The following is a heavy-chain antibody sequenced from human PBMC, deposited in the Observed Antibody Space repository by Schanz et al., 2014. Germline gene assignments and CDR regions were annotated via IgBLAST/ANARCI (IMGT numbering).Heavy chain of an antibody. D-gene: IGHD6-13*01. J-gene: IGHJ4*01. CDR3: AREQIMAAAGLVDY. CDR2: ISGSGGST. Sequence: EVPLLDSGGGLVQPGGSLRLSCAASGFTFSTYAMSWVRQAPGKGLEWVSAISGSGGSTYYADSVKGRFTISRDNSKNTLYLQMNSLRAEDTAVYYCAREQIMAAAGLVDYWGHGTLVTVSS. V-gene: IGHV3-23*01. CDR1: GFTFSTYA.